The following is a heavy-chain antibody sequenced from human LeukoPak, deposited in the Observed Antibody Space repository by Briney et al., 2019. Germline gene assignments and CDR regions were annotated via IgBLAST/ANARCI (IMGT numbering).Heavy chain of an antibody. CDR2: ISAYNGNT. CDR3: ARGAAVAAAGSIRG. J-gene: IGHJ4*02. Sequence: ASVKVSCKASGYTFTSYGISWVRQAPGQGLEWMGWISAYNGNTNYAQKLHGRVTMTTDTSTSTAYMELRSLRSDDTAVYYCARGAAVAAAGSIRGWGQGTLVTVSS. D-gene: IGHD6-13*01. CDR1: GYTFTSYG. V-gene: IGHV1-18*01.